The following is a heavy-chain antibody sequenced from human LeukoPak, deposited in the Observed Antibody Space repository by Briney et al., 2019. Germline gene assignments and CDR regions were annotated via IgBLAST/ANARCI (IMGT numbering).Heavy chain of an antibody. CDR2: IYYSGNT. V-gene: IGHV4-59*01. J-gene: IGHJ3*02. CDR1: GGSISSYY. D-gene: IGHD3-10*01. Sequence: SETLSLTCTVSGGSISSYYWSWIRQPPGKGLEWIGYIYYSGNTNYNPSLKSRVTISVDTSKNQFSLKLSSVTAADTAVYYCARDTLWFGESYDAFDIWGQGTMVTVSS. CDR3: ARDTLWFGESYDAFDI.